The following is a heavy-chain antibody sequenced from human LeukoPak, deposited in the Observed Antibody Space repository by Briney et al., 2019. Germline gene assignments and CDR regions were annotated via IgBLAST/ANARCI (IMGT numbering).Heavy chain of an antibody. Sequence: SETLSLTCAVSGGSISSSNWWSWVRQPLGKGLEWIGEIYHSGSTNYNPSLKSRVTISVDKSKNQFSLKLSSVTAADTAAYYCARFSDNWFFDYWGQGTLVTVSS. D-gene: IGHD1-20*01. V-gene: IGHV4-4*02. CDR3: ARFSDNWFFDY. J-gene: IGHJ4*02. CDR1: GGSISSSNW. CDR2: IYHSGST.